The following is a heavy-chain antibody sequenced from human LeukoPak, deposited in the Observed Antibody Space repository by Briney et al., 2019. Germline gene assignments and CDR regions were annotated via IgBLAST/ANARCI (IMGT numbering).Heavy chain of an antibody. Sequence: SGTLSLTCAVSGGSISSSNWWSWVRQPPGKGLEWIGEIYHSGSTSYNPSLKSRVTISVDKSKNQFSLNLSSVTAADTAEYYCAREKPHPGSRAFDIWGQGTMVTVSS. CDR1: GGSISSSNW. J-gene: IGHJ3*02. V-gene: IGHV4-4*02. CDR2: IYHSGST. CDR3: AREKPHPGSRAFDI. D-gene: IGHD2-15*01.